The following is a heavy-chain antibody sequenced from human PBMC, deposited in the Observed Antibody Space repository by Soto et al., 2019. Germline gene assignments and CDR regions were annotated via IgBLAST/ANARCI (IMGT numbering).Heavy chain of an antibody. CDR1: GAYISTSNW. V-gene: IGHV4-4*02. D-gene: IGHD4-17*01. J-gene: IGHJ4*02. Sequence: QVQLEESGPGLVKPSGTLSLTCGVSGAYISTSNWWNWVRQSPEKGLQWLGQVLHTGVTNYNPSLQTRLTISVDKSKNQFSLEMDSVTAADTALYFCARSDYGDSDSPFFDFLGQGRLVTVPS. CDR2: VLHTGVT. CDR3: ARSDYGDSDSPFFDF.